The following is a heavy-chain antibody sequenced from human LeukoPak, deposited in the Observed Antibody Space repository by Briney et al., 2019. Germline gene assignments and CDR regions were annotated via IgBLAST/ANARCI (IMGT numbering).Heavy chain of an antibody. D-gene: IGHD2-21*02. V-gene: IGHV3-23*01. CDR3: VREDTPATANY. CDR2: ISGGGDIT. Sequence: GGSLRLSCAASGFNFANHAMSWVRQTPGKGLEWVSAISGGGDITYYADSVTGRFTISRDNSKDTLFLQMHSPRPGDTAVYYCVREDTPATANYWGQGTLVTISS. J-gene: IGHJ4*02. CDR1: GFNFANHA.